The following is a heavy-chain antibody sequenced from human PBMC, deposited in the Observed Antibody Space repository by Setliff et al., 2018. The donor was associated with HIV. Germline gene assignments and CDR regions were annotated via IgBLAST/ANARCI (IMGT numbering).Heavy chain of an antibody. Sequence: ASVKVSCKASGYTFMNFAMHWVRQAPGQGLEWMGWINPNTGNPTYAQGFTGRFVFSLDTSVSTAYLQISSLEAQDTGVYYCARHPHSVGTSWPFDHWGQGTQVTVSS. J-gene: IGHJ4*02. CDR2: INPNTGNP. CDR3: ARHPHSVGTSWPFDH. CDR1: GYTFMNFA. D-gene: IGHD6-13*01. V-gene: IGHV7-4-1*02.